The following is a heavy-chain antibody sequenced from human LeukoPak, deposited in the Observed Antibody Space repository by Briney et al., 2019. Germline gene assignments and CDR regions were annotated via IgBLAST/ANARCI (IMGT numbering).Heavy chain of an antibody. CDR1: GYSISSGYY. Sequence: SETLSLTCTVSGYSISSGYYWGWIRQPPGKGLEWIGSIYHSGSTYYNPSLKSRVTISVDTSKNQFSLKLSSVTAADTAVYYCARGSRARWLPETFDPWGQGTLVTVSS. CDR2: IYHSGST. D-gene: IGHD5-24*01. CDR3: ARGSRARWLPETFDP. V-gene: IGHV4-38-2*02. J-gene: IGHJ5*02.